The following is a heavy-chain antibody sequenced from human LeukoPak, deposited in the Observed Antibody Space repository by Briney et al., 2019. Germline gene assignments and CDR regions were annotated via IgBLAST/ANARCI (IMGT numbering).Heavy chain of an antibody. CDR1: GFTFSSYA. V-gene: IGHV3-48*04. Sequence: GGSLRLSCAASGFTFSSYAMSWVRQAPGKGLEWVSYISSSGSTIYYADSVKGRFTISRDNAKNSLYLQMNSLRAEDTAVYYCARDAPRLKYFDLWGRGTLVTVSS. CDR2: ISSSGSTI. CDR3: ARDAPRLKYFDL. J-gene: IGHJ2*01.